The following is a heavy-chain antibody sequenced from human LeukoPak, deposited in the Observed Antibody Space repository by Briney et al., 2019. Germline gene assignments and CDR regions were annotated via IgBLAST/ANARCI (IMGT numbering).Heavy chain of an antibody. V-gene: IGHV1-69*13. Sequence: GASVKVSCKASGGTFSSYAISWVRQAPGQGLEWMGGIIPIFGTANYAQKFQGRVTITADESTSTAYMELSSLRSEDTAVYYCARADYGDSYWFDPWGQGTLVTVSS. CDR2: IIPIFGTA. J-gene: IGHJ5*02. CDR1: GGTFSSYA. CDR3: ARADYGDSYWFDP. D-gene: IGHD4-17*01.